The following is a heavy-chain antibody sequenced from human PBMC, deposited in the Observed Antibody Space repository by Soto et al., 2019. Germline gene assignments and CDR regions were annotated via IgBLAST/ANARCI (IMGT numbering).Heavy chain of an antibody. CDR2: IYPDDSDT. D-gene: IGHD2-2*02. J-gene: IGHJ4*02. V-gene: IGHV5-51*01. CDR1: GYSFTIYW. CDR3: ARGYCSSSSCYKGFDY. Sequence: GESLKISCKGSGYSFTIYWIAWVRQMPGKGLEWMGIIYPDDSDTRYSPSFQGQATISADKSIGTAYLQWSSLKASDTAMYYCARGYCSSSSCYKGFDYWGQGTLVTVSS.